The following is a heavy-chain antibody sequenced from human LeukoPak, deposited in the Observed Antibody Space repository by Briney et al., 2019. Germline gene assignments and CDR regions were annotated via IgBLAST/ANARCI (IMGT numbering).Heavy chain of an antibody. J-gene: IGHJ6*02. D-gene: IGHD6-13*01. CDR1: GFAFSSYN. V-gene: IGHV3-48*04. CDR2: IGSSGSPT. CDR3: ARDGLEVAAAGRVYYGMDV. Sequence: GGSLRLSCAASGFAFSSYNMNWVRQAPGKGLEWISYIGSSGSPTHYADSVGGRFTISRDNAKNSLYLQMNSLRAEDTAVYYCARDGLEVAAAGRVYYGMDVWGQGTTVTVSS.